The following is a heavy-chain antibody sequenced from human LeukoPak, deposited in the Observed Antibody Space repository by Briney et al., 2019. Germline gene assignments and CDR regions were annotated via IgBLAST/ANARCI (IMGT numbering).Heavy chain of an antibody. V-gene: IGHV3-23*01. J-gene: IGHJ4*02. CDR1: VFTFSSYA. D-gene: IGHD3-22*01. CDR3: ARDYYDSSGPDY. Sequence: GGSLRLSCAASVFTFSSYAMNWVRQAPGKGLEWVSAISGSGGSTYYADSVKGRFTISRDNAKNSLYLQMNSLRAEDTAVYYCARDYYDSSGPDYWGQGTLVTVSS. CDR2: ISGSGGST.